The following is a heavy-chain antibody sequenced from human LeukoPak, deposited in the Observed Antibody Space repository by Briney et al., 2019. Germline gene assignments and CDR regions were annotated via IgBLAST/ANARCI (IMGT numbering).Heavy chain of an antibody. CDR3: AREEDSGYAFFDY. Sequence: SETLSLTCAVYGGSFSGYYWSWIRQPPGKGLEWIGSIYHSGSTYYNPSLKSRVTISVDTSKNQFSLKLSSVTAADTAVYYCAREEDSGYAFFDYWGQGTLVTVSP. CDR2: IYHSGST. J-gene: IGHJ4*02. CDR1: GGSFSGYY. D-gene: IGHD5-12*01. V-gene: IGHV4-34*01.